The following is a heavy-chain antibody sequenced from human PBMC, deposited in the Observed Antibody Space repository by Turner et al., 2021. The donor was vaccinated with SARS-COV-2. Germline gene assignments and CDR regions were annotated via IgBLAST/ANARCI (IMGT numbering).Heavy chain of an antibody. D-gene: IGHD3-10*01. CDR3: ARDAQTMVRGVIPFDH. CDR1: GGSFSGFY. CDR2: NNQYGRN. J-gene: IGHJ4*02. V-gene: IGHV4-34*01. Sequence: QVQLQQWGAGLLKPSETLSLTCGVYGGSFSGFYWSWIRQPPGKGLEWIGENNQYGRNNFNPSLKRRGTMSIDTSKNQFSLKLRSVTGAETAGDYWARDAQTMVRGVIPFDHWGQGTLVTVSS.